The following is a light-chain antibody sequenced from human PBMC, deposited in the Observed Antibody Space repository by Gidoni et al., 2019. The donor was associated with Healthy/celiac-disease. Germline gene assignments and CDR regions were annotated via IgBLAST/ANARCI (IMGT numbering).Light chain of an antibody. CDR1: QEISNY. V-gene: IGKV1-33*01. Sequence: DIQMNQSPSSLSASVGDRVTLTCKASQEISNYLNWYQQKPGKAPKLLIDDASNLETGVPSRFSGSGSGTDFTFTIISLQPEDIATYYCQQYDNLPLTFGGGTKVEIK. J-gene: IGKJ4*01. CDR2: DAS. CDR3: QQYDNLPLT.